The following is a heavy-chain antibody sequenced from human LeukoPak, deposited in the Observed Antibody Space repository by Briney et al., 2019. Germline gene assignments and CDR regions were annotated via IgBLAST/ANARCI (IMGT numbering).Heavy chain of an antibody. J-gene: IGHJ4*02. V-gene: IGHV3-30*02. CDR2: IRYDGNSN. D-gene: IGHD3-22*01. CDR1: GFTFRSYG. CDR3: AKEEVISGNHGVYFDY. Sequence: GGTLRLSCAASGFTFRSYGMHWVRQAPGKGLEWVAVIRYDGNSNYYADSVKGRFTISRDNSGSTLYLQMNSLRAEDTAVYYCAKEEVISGNHGVYFDYWGQGTLVTVSS.